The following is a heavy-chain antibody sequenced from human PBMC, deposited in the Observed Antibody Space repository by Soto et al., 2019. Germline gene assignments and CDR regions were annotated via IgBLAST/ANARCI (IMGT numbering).Heavy chain of an antibody. D-gene: IGHD6-6*01. CDR2: ISYSGST. V-gene: IGHV4-39*01. CDR1: GGSIISTSYY. Sequence: PSETLSLTCSVSGGSIISTSYYWGWIRQPPGKGLEWIGSISYSGSTYYNPSLKGRVTISVDTTKNQFSLKLTSVTAADSAVYYCAKVAATRPDVWGQGATVTVSS. CDR3: AKVAATRPDV. J-gene: IGHJ6*02.